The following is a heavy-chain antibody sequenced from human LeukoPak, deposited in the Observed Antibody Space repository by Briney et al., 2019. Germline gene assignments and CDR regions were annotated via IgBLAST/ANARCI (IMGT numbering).Heavy chain of an antibody. CDR3: ATSMGYYAIRPRAFDI. D-gene: IGHD3-10*01. CDR1: GFTFSSYA. J-gene: IGHJ3*02. V-gene: IGHV3-23*03. CDR2: IYSGGST. Sequence: GGSLRLSCAASGFTFSSYAMSWVRQAPGKGLEWVSVIYSGGSTYYADSVRGRFTISRDNSKNTLYLQKNSLRAEDTAVYYCATSMGYYAIRPRAFDIWGQGTMVTVSS.